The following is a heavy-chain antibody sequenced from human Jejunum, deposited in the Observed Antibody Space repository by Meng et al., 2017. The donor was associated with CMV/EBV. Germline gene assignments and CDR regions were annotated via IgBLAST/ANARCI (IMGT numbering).Heavy chain of an antibody. D-gene: IGHD3-3*01. V-gene: IGHV4-61*01. CDR3: ARRFFAFNI. Sequence: CTVSGGSVSIGSYYWSWIRQHPGKGLEWIGYIYYTGSTDYNPSLKSRVTISRDTSKNQFSLKLSSVTAADTAVYYCARRFFAFNIWGQGTMVTVSS. CDR2: IYYTGST. J-gene: IGHJ3*02. CDR1: GGSVSIGSYY.